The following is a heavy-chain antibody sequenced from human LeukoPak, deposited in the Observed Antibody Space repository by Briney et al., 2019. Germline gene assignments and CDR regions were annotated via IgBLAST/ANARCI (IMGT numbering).Heavy chain of an antibody. D-gene: IGHD3-22*01. V-gene: IGHV3-15*01. CDR2: IKSKTDAGTT. Sequence: GGSLRLAWAASGFTFSNAWMSWVRQAPGKGLEWVGRIKSKTDAGTTDYAAPVKGRFTISRDDSKNTLYLQMNSLKTEDTAVYYCTTFSMIVVVITDWGQGTLVTVSS. CDR3: TTFSMIVVVITD. J-gene: IGHJ4*02. CDR1: GFTFSNAW.